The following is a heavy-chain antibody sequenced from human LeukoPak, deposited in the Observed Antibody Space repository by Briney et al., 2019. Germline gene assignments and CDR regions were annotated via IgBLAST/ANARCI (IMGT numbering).Heavy chain of an antibody. D-gene: IGHD1-26*01. CDR3: AREILRDGSYLIED. J-gene: IGHJ4*02. Sequence: PGGSLRLSCAASGNYWMHWVRQAPGKGLVWVSHINSDGSWTSYADSVKGRFTVSRDNSKNTLYLQMNSLRADDTAVYYCAREILRDGSYLIEDWGQGILVTVSS. V-gene: IGHV3-74*01. CDR2: INSDGSWT. CDR1: GNYW.